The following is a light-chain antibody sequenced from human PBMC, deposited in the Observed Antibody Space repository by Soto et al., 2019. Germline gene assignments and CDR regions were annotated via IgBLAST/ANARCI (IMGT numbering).Light chain of an antibody. CDR2: GAF. V-gene: IGKV3-15*01. CDR3: QQYNDWTLT. CDR1: QSVRSN. J-gene: IGKJ1*01. Sequence: EILMTQSPVTLSGSPGERATLSCRASQSVRSNLDWYQHKPGQAPSLLIYGAFTRATGIPARLSGTGYGTELTLTISSMKSEDFELYYCQQYNDWTLTFGQGTQVDIK.